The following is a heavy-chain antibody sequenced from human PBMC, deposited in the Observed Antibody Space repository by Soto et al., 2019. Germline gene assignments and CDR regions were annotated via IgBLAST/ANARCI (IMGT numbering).Heavy chain of an antibody. CDR3: ARFNAHCSGGTCYSDY. CDR1: GYTFSSYG. D-gene: IGHD2-15*01. CDR2: TNTYTGDT. J-gene: IGHJ4*02. V-gene: IGHV1-18*01. Sequence: QVYLVQSGAEVKKPGASVKLSCKATGYTFSSYGISWVRQAPGQGLEWMGWTNTYTGDTIYAQKFQGRVSMTTAVLTPPSYMELRSLKSDDTAVYFCARFNAHCSGGTCYSDYWGQGTLVTVSS.